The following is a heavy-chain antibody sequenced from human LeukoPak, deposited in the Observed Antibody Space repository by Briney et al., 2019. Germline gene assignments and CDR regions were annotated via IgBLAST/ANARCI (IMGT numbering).Heavy chain of an antibody. Sequence: PGGSLRLSCAASGFTFSSYGMHWVRQAPGKGLEWVAVISYDGSNKYYTDSVKGRFTISRDNSKNTLYLQMNNLRAEDTAVYFCAKGVHSATVMARGLEGADYWGQGTLVTVSS. J-gene: IGHJ4*02. CDR1: GFTFSSYG. D-gene: IGHD4-11*01. CDR3: AKGVHSATVMARGLEGADY. CDR2: ISYDGSNK. V-gene: IGHV3-30*18.